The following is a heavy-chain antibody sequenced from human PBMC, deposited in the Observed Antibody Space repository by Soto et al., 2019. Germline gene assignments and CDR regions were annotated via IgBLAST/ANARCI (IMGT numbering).Heavy chain of an antibody. CDR3: ARAAGRFFDWPFDY. J-gene: IGHJ4*02. CDR2: IYYSGST. D-gene: IGHD3-9*01. CDR1: GGSINSGDYY. V-gene: IGHV4-30-4*01. Sequence: SETLSLTCAVSGGSINSGDYYWSWIRQPPGKGLEWIGYIYYSGSTYYNPSLKSRVTISVDTSKNQFSLKLSSVTAADTAVYYCARAAGRFFDWPFDYWGQGTLVTVLL.